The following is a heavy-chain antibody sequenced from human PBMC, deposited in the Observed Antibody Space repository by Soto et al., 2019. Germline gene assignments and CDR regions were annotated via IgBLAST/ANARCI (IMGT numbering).Heavy chain of an antibody. D-gene: IGHD3-3*01. CDR1: GGSFSGYH. J-gene: IGHJ6*03. CDR2: INHSGST. CDR3: AREGVVPYYYYYMDV. Sequence: SETLSLTCAVYGGSFSGYHWSWIRQPPGKGLEWIGEINHSGSTNYNPSLKSRVTISVDTSKNQFSLKLSSVTAADTAVYYCAREGVVPYYYYYMDVWGKGTTVTVSS. V-gene: IGHV4-34*01.